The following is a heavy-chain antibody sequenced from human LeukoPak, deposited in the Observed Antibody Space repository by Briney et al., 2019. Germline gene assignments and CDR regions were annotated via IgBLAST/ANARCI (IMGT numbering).Heavy chain of an antibody. Sequence: PGGSLRLSCAASGFTFSSYSMNWVRQAPGEGLEWVSYISSSSSTIYYADSVKGRFTISRDNAKNSLYLQMHSLRAEDTAVYYCARDFSSSWYRGAPHHDYWGQGTLVPVSS. CDR3: ARDFSSSWYRGAPHHDY. CDR2: ISSSSSTI. J-gene: IGHJ4*02. V-gene: IGHV3-48*01. CDR1: GFTFSSYS. D-gene: IGHD6-13*01.